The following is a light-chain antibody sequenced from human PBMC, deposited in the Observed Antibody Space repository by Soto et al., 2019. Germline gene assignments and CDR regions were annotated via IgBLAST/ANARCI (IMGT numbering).Light chain of an antibody. V-gene: IGLV2-14*01. CDR1: SSDVGGYNH. CDR2: AVS. J-gene: IGLJ2*01. CDR3: SSYTSLSTVV. Sequence: QSVLTQPASVSGSPGQSITISCTGTSSDVGGYNHVSWYQHSPGKAPKLILFAVSDRPSGVSHRFSGSKSGNTASLTISGLQVEDGVDYYCSSYTSLSTVVFGGGTKLTVL.